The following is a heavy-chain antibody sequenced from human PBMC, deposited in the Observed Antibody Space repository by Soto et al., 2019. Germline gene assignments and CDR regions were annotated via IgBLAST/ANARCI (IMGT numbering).Heavy chain of an antibody. D-gene: IGHD6-13*01. V-gene: IGHV4-59*08. J-gene: IGHJ5*02. Sequence: SKTLSLTCTVSGGSISSYYWSWIRQPPGKGLEWIGYIYYSGSTNYNPSLKSRVTISVDTSKNQFSLKLSSVTAADTAVYYCARLATPLAAAGTGWFDPWGQGTLVTVSS. CDR2: IYYSGST. CDR1: GGSISSYY. CDR3: ARLATPLAAAGTGWFDP.